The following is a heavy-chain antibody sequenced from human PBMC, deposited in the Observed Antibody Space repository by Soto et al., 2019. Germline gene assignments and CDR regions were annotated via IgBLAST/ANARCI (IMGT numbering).Heavy chain of an antibody. J-gene: IGHJ3*02. V-gene: IGHV3-33*01. CDR3: ARDRYPNYPPDAFDI. CDR2: IWYDGSDK. Sequence: GGSLRLSCAASGFTLSSNGMHWVRQAPGKGLEWVAFIWYDGSDKYYADSVRGRFTISRDNSKNTLYLQMNSLRAEDTAVYYCARDRYPNYPPDAFDIWGQGTLVTVSS. CDR1: GFTLSSNG. D-gene: IGHD4-4*01.